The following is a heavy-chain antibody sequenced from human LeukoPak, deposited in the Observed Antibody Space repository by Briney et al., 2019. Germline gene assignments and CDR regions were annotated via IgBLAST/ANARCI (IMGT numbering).Heavy chain of an antibody. J-gene: IGHJ6*03. CDR3: ARGRSWYNYYYYYMDV. D-gene: IGHD6-13*01. Sequence: GGSLRLSCAASGFTFSSNYMSWVRQAPGKGLEWVSVIYSGGSTYYADSVKGRFTISRDNSKNTLYLQMNSLRAEDTAVYYCARGRSWYNYYYYYMDVWGKGTTVTVSS. CDR2: IYSGGST. V-gene: IGHV3-53*01. CDR1: GFTFSSNY.